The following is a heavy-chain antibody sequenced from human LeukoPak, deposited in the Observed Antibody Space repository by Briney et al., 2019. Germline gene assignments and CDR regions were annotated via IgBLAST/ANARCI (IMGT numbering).Heavy chain of an antibody. CDR1: GFTFSNYW. Sequence: GGSLRLSCAASGFTFSNYWMSWVRQAPGKGLEWVANIKQDGSEKYYVDSVKGRFTISRDNAKNSLYLQMNSLRAEDTAVYYCARDPGKIGGNSSPFDYWGQGTLVTVSS. J-gene: IGHJ4*02. D-gene: IGHD4-23*01. CDR3: ARDPGKIGGNSSPFDY. CDR2: IKQDGSEK. V-gene: IGHV3-7*01.